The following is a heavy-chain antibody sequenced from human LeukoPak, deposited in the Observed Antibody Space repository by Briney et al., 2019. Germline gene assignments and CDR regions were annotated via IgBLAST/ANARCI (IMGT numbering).Heavy chain of an antibody. CDR3: ARGRRTTVTRAGWFDP. J-gene: IGHJ5*02. Sequence: SETLSLTCTVSGGSISSSSYYWGWIRQPPGKGLEWIGSIYYSGSTYYNPSLKSRVTISVDTSKNQFSLKLSSVTAADTAVYYCARGRRTTVTRAGWFDPWGQGTLVTVSS. CDR1: GGSISSSSYY. V-gene: IGHV4-39*01. CDR2: IYYSGST. D-gene: IGHD4-17*01.